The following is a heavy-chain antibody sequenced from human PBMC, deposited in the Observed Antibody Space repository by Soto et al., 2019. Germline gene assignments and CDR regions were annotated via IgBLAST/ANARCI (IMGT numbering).Heavy chain of an antibody. CDR2: IRSKAYGGTT. CDR1: GFTVGDYA. D-gene: IGHD1-7*01. CDR3: AKDQNWNYAAGAWFYP. Sequence: GGSLRLSCTASGFTVGDYAMSWFRQAPGKGLEWVGFIRSKAYGGTTEYAASVKGRFTISRDNSKNTLYLQMNSLRAEDTAVYYCAKDQNWNYAAGAWFYPWGQGTLVTVSS. V-gene: IGHV3-49*03. J-gene: IGHJ5*02.